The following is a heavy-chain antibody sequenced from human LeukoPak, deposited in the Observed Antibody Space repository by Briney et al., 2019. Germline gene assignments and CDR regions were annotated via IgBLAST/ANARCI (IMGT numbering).Heavy chain of an antibody. Sequence: KTSETLSLTCAVYGGSFSGYYWSWIRQPPGKGLEWIGEINHSGSTNYNPSLKSRVTISVDTSKNQFSLKLSSVTAADTAVYYCARDLDGKGNWGQGTLVTVSS. CDR2: INHSGST. CDR1: GGSFSGYY. CDR3: ARDLDGKGN. D-gene: IGHD3-9*01. J-gene: IGHJ4*02. V-gene: IGHV4-34*01.